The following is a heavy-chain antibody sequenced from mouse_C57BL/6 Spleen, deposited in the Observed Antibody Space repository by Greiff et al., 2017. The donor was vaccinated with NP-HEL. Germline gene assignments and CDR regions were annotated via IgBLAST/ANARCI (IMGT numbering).Heavy chain of an antibody. CDR2: IYPGDGDT. J-gene: IGHJ1*03. CDR3: ARDDYGSSYGYFDV. V-gene: IGHV1-80*01. CDR1: GYAFSSYW. Sequence: VQLQESGAELVKPGASVKISCKASGYAFSSYWMNWVKQRPGKGLEWIGQIYPGDGDTNYNGKFKGKATLTEDKSSSTAYMQLSSLTSEDSAVYFCARDDYGSSYGYFDVWGTGTTVTVSS. D-gene: IGHD1-1*01.